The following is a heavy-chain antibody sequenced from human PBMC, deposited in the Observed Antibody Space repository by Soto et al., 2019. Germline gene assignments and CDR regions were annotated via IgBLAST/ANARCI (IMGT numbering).Heavy chain of an antibody. D-gene: IGHD2-2*01. CDR3: AKLGSSTWSPHYYFDY. Sequence: EVQLLESGGGLVQPGGSLRLSCAASGFTFNSYAMGWVRQAPGKGLEWVSAIIGSGTNTYYADSVKGRFTISRDNSKNTLYLQMSGLRAEDTAVYYCAKLGSSTWSPHYYFDYWGQGTLVTVSS. CDR2: IIGSGTNT. V-gene: IGHV3-23*01. CDR1: GFTFNSYA. J-gene: IGHJ4*02.